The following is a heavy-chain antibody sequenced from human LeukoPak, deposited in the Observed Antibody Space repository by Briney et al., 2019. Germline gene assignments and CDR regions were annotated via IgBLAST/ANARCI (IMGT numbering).Heavy chain of an antibody. CDR1: GFTFSSYA. Sequence: GGSLTLSCAASGFTFSSYAMHWVRQAPGKGLEWVAVISYDGSNKYYADSVKGRYTISRDNSKTTLYLQMNSLRAEDTAVYYCARDWSIAVAGTAFDYWGQGTLVTVSS. V-gene: IGHV3-30*04. CDR3: ARDWSIAVAGTAFDY. D-gene: IGHD6-19*01. J-gene: IGHJ4*02. CDR2: ISYDGSNK.